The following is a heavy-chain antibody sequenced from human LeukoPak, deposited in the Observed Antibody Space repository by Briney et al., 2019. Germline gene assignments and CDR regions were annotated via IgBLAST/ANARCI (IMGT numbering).Heavy chain of an antibody. Sequence: SETLSLTCTVSGYSISSGYYWGWIRQPPGKGLEWIGSIYHSGSTYYNPSLKSRVTISVDTSKNQFSLKLSSVTAADTAVYYCARQGPRFYGSGSYSPAYYFDYWGQGTLVTVSS. D-gene: IGHD3-10*01. CDR2: IYHSGST. CDR1: GYSISSGYY. CDR3: ARQGPRFYGSGSYSPAYYFDY. J-gene: IGHJ4*02. V-gene: IGHV4-38-2*02.